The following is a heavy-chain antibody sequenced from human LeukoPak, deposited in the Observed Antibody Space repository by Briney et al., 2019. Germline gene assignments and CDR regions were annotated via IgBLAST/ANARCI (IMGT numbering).Heavy chain of an antibody. CDR1: GGSISSTSYC. J-gene: IGHJ4*02. D-gene: IGHD3-9*01. CDR2: IYYSGSP. Sequence: PSETLSLTCTVSGGSISSTSYCWGWIRQPPGKGLEWIGSIYYSGSPYYNPSLRSRVTISVDSSKNQFSLKLSSVTAAAMAVYYCAGQYYVILTGYQYYFDYWGQGTLVTVSS. V-gene: IGHV4-39*01. CDR3: AGQYYVILTGYQYYFDY.